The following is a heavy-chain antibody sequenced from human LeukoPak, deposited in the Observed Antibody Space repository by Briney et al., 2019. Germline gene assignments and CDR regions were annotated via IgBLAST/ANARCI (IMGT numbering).Heavy chain of an antibody. J-gene: IGHJ5*02. Sequence: SETLSLTCTVSGGSISSSSYYWGWIRQPPGKGLEWIGSINYGGSTYYNPSLKSRVTISVDTSKNQFSLKLSSVTAADTAVYYCAREIGYSSSSGWFDPWGQGTLVTVSS. D-gene: IGHD6-6*01. CDR2: INYGGST. V-gene: IGHV4-39*07. CDR3: AREIGYSSSSGWFDP. CDR1: GGSISSSSYY.